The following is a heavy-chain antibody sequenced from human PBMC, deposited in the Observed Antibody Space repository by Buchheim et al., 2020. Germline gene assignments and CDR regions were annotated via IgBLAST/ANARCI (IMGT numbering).Heavy chain of an antibody. CDR3: ARWWFGELREYYYGMDV. CDR1: GGSFSGYY. V-gene: IGHV4-34*01. D-gene: IGHD3-10*01. Sequence: QVQLQQWGAGLLKPSETLSLTCAVYGGSFSGYYWSWIRQPPGKGLEWIGEINHSGSTNYNLSLKSRVTISVDTSKNQFSLKLSSVTAADTAVYYCARWWFGELREYYYGMDVWGQGTT. J-gene: IGHJ6*02. CDR2: INHSGST.